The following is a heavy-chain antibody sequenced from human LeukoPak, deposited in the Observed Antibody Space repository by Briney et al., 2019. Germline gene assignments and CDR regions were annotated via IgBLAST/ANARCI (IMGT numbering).Heavy chain of an antibody. J-gene: IGHJ1*01. CDR2: ISGSGGST. Sequence: PGGTLRLSYAASGFTFSSYGMSWVRQAPGKGLEWVSAISGSGGSTYYADSVRGRFTISRDNFKNTVSLQLNSLRAEDTAMYYCAKDDDWGRFNHWGQGTLVTVSS. CDR1: GFTFSSYG. D-gene: IGHD3-16*01. CDR3: AKDDDWGRFNH. V-gene: IGHV3-23*01.